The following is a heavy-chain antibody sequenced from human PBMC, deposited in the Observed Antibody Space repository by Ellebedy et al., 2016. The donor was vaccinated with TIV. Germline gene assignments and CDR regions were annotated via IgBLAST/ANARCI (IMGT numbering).Heavy chain of an antibody. CDR1: GYTFITHG. D-gene: IGHD6-19*01. J-gene: IGHJ4*02. CDR3: ARDLGITMAPYYFDY. CDR2: ISAYNGNT. Sequence: ASEKVSCXASGYTFITHGISWVRQAPGQGLEWTGWISAYNGNTKYAQKFHDRVTMTTDTSTSTAYMELRRLRSDDTAVYYCARDLGITMAPYYFDYWGQGTLVTVSS. V-gene: IGHV1-18*01.